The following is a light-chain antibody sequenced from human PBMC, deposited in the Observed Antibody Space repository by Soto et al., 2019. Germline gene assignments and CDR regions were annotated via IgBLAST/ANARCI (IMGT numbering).Light chain of an antibody. CDR3: QQASGLPFN. CDR1: HSISSW. V-gene: IGKV1-12*01. Sequence: DIQMTQSPSSVSASVGDRVTITCRASHSISSWLAWYQQKPGKAPNLLIYAASSLQSGVPSRFSGSGSGTDFTLIITGLQPEDFATYFCQQASGLPFNFGPGTKVDIK. J-gene: IGKJ3*01. CDR2: AAS.